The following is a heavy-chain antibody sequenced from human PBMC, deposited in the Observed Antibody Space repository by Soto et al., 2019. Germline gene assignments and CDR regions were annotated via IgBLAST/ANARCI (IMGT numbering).Heavy chain of an antibody. CDR2: IRYDGAIT. Sequence: GGSLRLSCAASGFTFNIYVMSWVRQAPGKGLEWVSYIRYDGAITYYADSVKGRFTISRDNFKNTLYLQMNSLRAEDTAVYYCSKVAPNITARGRFYDSWGQGAPVTVSS. CDR1: GFTFNIYV. D-gene: IGHD6-13*01. V-gene: IGHV3-23*01. CDR3: SKVAPNITARGRFYDS. J-gene: IGHJ4*02.